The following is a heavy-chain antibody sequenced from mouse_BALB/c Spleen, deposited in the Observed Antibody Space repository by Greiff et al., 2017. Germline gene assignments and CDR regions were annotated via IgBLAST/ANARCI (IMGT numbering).Heavy chain of an antibody. J-gene: IGHJ3*01. CDR2: IRLKSNNYAT. CDR3: TRAITTATRFAY. V-gene: IGHV6-6*02. Sequence: DVKLQESGGGLVQPGGSMKLSCVASGFTFSNYWMNWVRQSPEKGLEWVAEIRLKSNNYATHYAESVKGRFTISRDDSKSSVYLQMNNLRAEDTGIYYCTRAITTATRFAYWGQGTLVTVSA. CDR1: GFTFSNYW. D-gene: IGHD1-2*01.